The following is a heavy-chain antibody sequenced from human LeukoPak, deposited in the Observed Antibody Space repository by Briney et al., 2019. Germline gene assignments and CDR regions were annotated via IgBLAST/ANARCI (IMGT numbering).Heavy chain of an antibody. J-gene: IGHJ4*02. CDR3: AKDVPAAYFDY. Sequence: GGSLRLSCLASGFSFSNYGMHWVRQAPGKGLEWVAFVRYDESTKFYADSVKGRFTISRDNSKTTLYLQMNSLRAEDTAVYYCAKDVPAAYFDYWGQGTLVTVSS. CDR1: GFSFSNYG. CDR2: VRYDESTK. D-gene: IGHD2-2*01. V-gene: IGHV3-30*02.